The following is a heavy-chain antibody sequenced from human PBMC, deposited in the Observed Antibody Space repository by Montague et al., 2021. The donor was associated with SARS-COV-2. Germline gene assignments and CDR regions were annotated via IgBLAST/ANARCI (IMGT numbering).Heavy chain of an antibody. J-gene: IGHJ6*02. CDR2: IDWDGDK. CDR3: ARIRVVRGVIWVYDMGV. V-gene: IGHV2-70*01. Sequence: PALVKPTQTLTLTCTFSGFSLSTSGMCVSWIRQPPGKALEWLALIDWDGDKYYSTSLKTRLTISKDTSKNQVVLTMTNMDPVDTATYYCARIRVVRGVIWVYDMGVWGQGTTVTVSS. D-gene: IGHD3-10*01. CDR1: GFSLSTSGMC.